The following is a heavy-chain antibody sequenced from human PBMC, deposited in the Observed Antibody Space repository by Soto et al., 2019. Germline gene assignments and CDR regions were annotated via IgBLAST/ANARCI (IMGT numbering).Heavy chain of an antibody. D-gene: IGHD3-22*01. CDR3: ARENGTMIVEH. CDR1: GGTLSSYT. CDR2: IIPILGIA. Sequence: QVQLVQSGAEVTKPGSSVKVSCKASGGTLSSYTISWVRQAPGQGLEWMGRIIPILGIATYAQKFQGRVTITADKSTSTAYMELSSLRSEDTAVYYCARENGTMIVEHWVQGTLVTVSS. V-gene: IGHV1-69*02. J-gene: IGHJ1*01.